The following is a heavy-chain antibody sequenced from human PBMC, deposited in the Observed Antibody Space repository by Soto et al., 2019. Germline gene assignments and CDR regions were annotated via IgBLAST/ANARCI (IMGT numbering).Heavy chain of an antibody. CDR2: IMPVFPTA. J-gene: IGHJ6*01. V-gene: IGHV1-69*12. D-gene: IGHD3-3*02. Sequence: QVLLVQSGAEVKKPGSSVKVSCKTSGGTFRTSAISWVRQAPGQGLEWMGGIMPVFPTADYAQKFQGRVTITADESTSTAYMELSSLRSEDTAVYYCARDKDRQQLGGNYYYIMDVWGQGTTVTVSS. CDR1: GGTFRTSA. CDR3: ARDKDRQQLGGNYYYIMDV.